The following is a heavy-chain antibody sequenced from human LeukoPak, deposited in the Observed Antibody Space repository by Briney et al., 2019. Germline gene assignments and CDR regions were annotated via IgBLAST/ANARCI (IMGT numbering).Heavy chain of an antibody. J-gene: IGHJ3*02. CDR1: GYTFTSYG. V-gene: IGHV1-18*01. CDR3: ARVEWELPLDAFDI. CDR2: ISAYNGNT. Sequence: ASVKVSCKASGYTFTSYGISWVRQAAGQGFEWMGWISAYNGNTNYAQKLQGRVTMTTDTSTSTAYMELRSLRSDDTAVYYCARVEWELPLDAFDIWGQGTMVTVSS. D-gene: IGHD1-26*01.